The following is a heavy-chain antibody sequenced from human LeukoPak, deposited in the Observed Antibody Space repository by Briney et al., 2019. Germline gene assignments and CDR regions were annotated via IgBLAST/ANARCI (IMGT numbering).Heavy chain of an antibody. D-gene: IGHD6-13*01. CDR2: LSGSGDIT. V-gene: IGHV3-23*01. J-gene: IGHJ4*02. CDR1: GFTFSSYS. Sequence: GGSLRLSCAASGFTFSSYSMNWVRQAPGKGLEWVSALSGSGDITYYADSVKGRFTISRDNSKNTLYLQMTSLRAEDTAVYYCAKASRDIPAAGPSGYYFDYWGQGTRVTVSS. CDR3: AKASRDIPAAGPSGYYFDY.